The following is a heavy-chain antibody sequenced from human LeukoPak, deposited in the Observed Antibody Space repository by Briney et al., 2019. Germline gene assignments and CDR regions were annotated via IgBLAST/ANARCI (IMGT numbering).Heavy chain of an antibody. J-gene: IGHJ4*02. V-gene: IGHV1-24*01. Sequence: ASVKVSCKVSGYTLTELSMHWVRQAPGKGLEWMGGFDPEDGETIYAQKFQGRVTMTEDTSTDTAYMELSSLRSEDTAVYYCATNGTDYYDSSGYYPTSDYWGQGTL. D-gene: IGHD3-22*01. CDR2: FDPEDGET. CDR3: ATNGTDYYDSSGYYPTSDY. CDR1: GYTLTELS.